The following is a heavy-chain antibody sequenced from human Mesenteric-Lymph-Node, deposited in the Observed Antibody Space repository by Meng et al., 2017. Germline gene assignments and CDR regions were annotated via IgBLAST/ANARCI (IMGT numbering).Heavy chain of an antibody. Sequence: SVKVSCKASGGTFSSYAIGWVRQAPGQGLEWMGGIIPIFGTANYAQKFQGRVTITTDESTSTAYMELSSLRSEDTAVYYCARSWGPGAPTTTSEDAFDIWGQGTMVTVSS. CDR2: IIPIFGTA. CDR1: GGTFSSYA. J-gene: IGHJ3*02. CDR3: ARSWGPGAPTTTSEDAFDI. V-gene: IGHV1-69*05. D-gene: IGHD1-1*01.